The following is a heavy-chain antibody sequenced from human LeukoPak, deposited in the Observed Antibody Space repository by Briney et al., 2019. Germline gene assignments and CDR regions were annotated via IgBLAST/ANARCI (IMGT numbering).Heavy chain of an antibody. D-gene: IGHD3-16*01. Sequence: GASVKVSCKASGYTLNSFGISWVRQAPGQGLEWMGWISAYNGNTNYAQKLQGRVTMTTDTSTSTAYMGLRSLRSDDTAVYYCARNRGGAAVFDYWGQGTLVTVSS. J-gene: IGHJ4*02. CDR2: ISAYNGNT. V-gene: IGHV1-18*01. CDR1: GYTLNSFG. CDR3: ARNRGGAAVFDY.